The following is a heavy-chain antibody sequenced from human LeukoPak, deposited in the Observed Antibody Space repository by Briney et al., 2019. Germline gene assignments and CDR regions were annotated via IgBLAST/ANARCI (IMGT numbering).Heavy chain of an antibody. CDR2: ISGSNSYI. Sequence: KAGGSLRLSCAASGFTFSSYSTNWVRQAPGKGLEWVSSISGSNSYIYNADSVKGRFTISRDNARDSLYLQMNSLRAEDTAVYYCARDQGLLVVAGRFGYWGQGTLVTVSS. J-gene: IGHJ4*02. CDR3: ARDQGLLVVAGRFGY. CDR1: GFTFSSYS. V-gene: IGHV3-21*01. D-gene: IGHD6-19*01.